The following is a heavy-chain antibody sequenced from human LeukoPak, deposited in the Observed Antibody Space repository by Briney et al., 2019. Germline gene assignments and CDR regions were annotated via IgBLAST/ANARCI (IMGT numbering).Heavy chain of an antibody. D-gene: IGHD4-11*01. V-gene: IGHV3-33*06. J-gene: IGHJ4*02. CDR2: IWYDGSNK. Sequence: GRSLRLSCAASGFTFSSYGMHWVRQAPGKGLEWVAVIWYDGSNKYYADSVKGRFTISRDNSKNTLYLQMNSLRAEDTAVYYCAKDTYSNIGPVVYWGQGTLVTVSS. CDR1: GFTFSSYG. CDR3: AKDTYSNIGPVVY.